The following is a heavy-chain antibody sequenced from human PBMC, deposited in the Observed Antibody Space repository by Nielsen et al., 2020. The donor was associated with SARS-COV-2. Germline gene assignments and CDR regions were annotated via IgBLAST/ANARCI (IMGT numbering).Heavy chain of an antibody. CDR2: IKQDGSEK. Sequence: GESLKISCAASGFTFSSYWISWVRQAPGKGLEWVANIKQDGSEKYYVDSVKGRFTISRDNAKNSLYLQMNSLRAEDTAVYYCARSIDSSGYYFPFDYWGQGTLVTVSS. V-gene: IGHV3-7*05. CDR1: GFTFSSYW. CDR3: ARSIDSSGYYFPFDY. J-gene: IGHJ4*02. D-gene: IGHD3-22*01.